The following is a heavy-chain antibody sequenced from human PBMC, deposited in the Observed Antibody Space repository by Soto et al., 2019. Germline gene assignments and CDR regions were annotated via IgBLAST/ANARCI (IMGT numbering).Heavy chain of an antibody. J-gene: IGHJ4*02. CDR3: AKERGGGIQEAFDY. Sequence: EVQLLESAGNLVQPGGSLRLSCTASGFTFSGYAMTWVRQAPGKGLEWVATLSGTGGTTYYTDSVKDRFIVTRDNSRNTLYLQMNKLKVDDTALYYCAKERGGGIQEAFDYWGQGALVTVSS. CDR1: GFTFSGYA. V-gene: IGHV3-23*01. D-gene: IGHD3-16*01. CDR2: LSGTGGTT.